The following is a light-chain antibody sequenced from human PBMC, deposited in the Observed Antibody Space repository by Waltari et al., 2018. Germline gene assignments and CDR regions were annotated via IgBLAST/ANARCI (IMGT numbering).Light chain of an antibody. CDR1: ESISSW. V-gene: IGKV1-5*03. CDR3: QQYNTYPGT. J-gene: IGKJ2*01. CDR2: KAS. Sequence: DIQMTQSPSTLSASVGERVIITCRASESISSWLAWYQQKPGKAPKLLIYKASSLESGVPSRFSGSGSGTEFTLTINSLQPDDFATYYCQQYNTYPGTFGQGTKLEIK.